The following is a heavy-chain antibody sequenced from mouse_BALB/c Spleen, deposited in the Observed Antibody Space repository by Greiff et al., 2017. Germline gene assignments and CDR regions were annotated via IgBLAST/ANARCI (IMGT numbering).Heavy chain of an antibody. CDR3: ARERWSTIPYYFDY. CDR2: ISYDGSN. D-gene: IGHD2-3*01. Sequence: DVKLQESGPCLVKPSQSLSLTCSVTGYSITSGYYWNWIRQFPGNKLEWMGYISYDGSNNYNPSLKNRISITRDTSKNQFFLKLNSVTTEDTATYYCARERWSTIPYYFDYWGQGTTLTVSS. J-gene: IGHJ2*01. V-gene: IGHV3-6*02. CDR1: GYSITSGYY.